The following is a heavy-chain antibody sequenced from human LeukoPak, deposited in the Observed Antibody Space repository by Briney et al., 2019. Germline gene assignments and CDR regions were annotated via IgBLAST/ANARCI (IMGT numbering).Heavy chain of an antibody. D-gene: IGHD3-3*01. CDR1: GGSISSYY. CDR3: ARGVPSVDFWSGYYTGFDY. CDR2: IYYSGTT. J-gene: IGHJ4*02. Sequence: SETLSLTCTVSGGSISSYYWSWIRQPPGKGLEWIGYIYYSGTTNYNPSLKSRVTISVDTSKNQFSLKLSSVTAADTAVYYCARGVPSVDFWSGYYTGFDYWGQGTLVTVSS. V-gene: IGHV4-59*12.